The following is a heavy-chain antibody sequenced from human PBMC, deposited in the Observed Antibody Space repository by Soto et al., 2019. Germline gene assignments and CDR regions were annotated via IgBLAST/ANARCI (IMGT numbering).Heavy chain of an antibody. CDR3: ARDPVGLTHFDY. Sequence: QVQLQESGPGLVKPSETLSLTCTVSGDSINTYYWNWIRQPLGKGLEWIGYIYYIGRTNYNPSLTSRVTTSVDTSKNQISLSLKSVTAADTAVYYCARDPVGLTHFDYWGQGILVTVSS. V-gene: IGHV4-59*01. CDR1: GDSINTYY. D-gene: IGHD1-26*01. J-gene: IGHJ4*02. CDR2: IYYIGRT.